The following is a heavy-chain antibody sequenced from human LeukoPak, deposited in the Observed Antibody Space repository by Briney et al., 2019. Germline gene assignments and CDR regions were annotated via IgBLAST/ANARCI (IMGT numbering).Heavy chain of an antibody. J-gene: IGHJ4*02. Sequence: GGSLRLSCAVSGFTFSSYDMSWVRQAPGKGLEWVSTISGNGVSTYYADSVKGRFTISRDNSKNTLYLQMNSLRAEDTAVYYCAKQEGGSWSHFDYWGQGTLVTVSS. D-gene: IGHD6-13*01. CDR1: GFTFSSYD. V-gene: IGHV3-23*01. CDR2: ISGNGVST. CDR3: AKQEGGSWSHFDY.